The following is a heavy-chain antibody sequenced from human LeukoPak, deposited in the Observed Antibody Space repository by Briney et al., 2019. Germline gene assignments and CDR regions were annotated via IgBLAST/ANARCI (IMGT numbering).Heavy chain of an antibody. D-gene: IGHD3-22*01. Sequence: GASVKVSCKASGYTFTSNYIHWVRQAPGQGLEWMGGIIPIFGTANYAQKFQGRVTITADESTSTAYMELSSLRSEDTAVYYCARGPYDSSGYYYFWGQGTLVTVSS. CDR2: IIPIFGTA. V-gene: IGHV1-69*13. CDR1: GYTFTSNY. J-gene: IGHJ4*02. CDR3: ARGPYDSSGYYYF.